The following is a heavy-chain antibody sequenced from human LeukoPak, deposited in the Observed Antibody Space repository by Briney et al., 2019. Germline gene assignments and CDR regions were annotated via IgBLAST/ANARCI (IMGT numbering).Heavy chain of an antibody. CDR1: GYTFTSYY. J-gene: IGHJ5*02. Sequence: ASLKVSCKASGYTFTSYYMHWVRQDPGQGLERIGIINASGGSTSYAQKFQGRVTMTRDTSTSTVYMELSRPRSEVTAVYYCARGGDYGDYGWFDPWGQGTLVTVPS. CDR3: ARGGDYGDYGWFDP. CDR2: INASGGST. V-gene: IGHV1-46*01. D-gene: IGHD4-17*01.